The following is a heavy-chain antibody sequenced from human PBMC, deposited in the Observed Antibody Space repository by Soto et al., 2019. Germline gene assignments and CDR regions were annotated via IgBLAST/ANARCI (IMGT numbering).Heavy chain of an antibody. J-gene: IGHJ4*02. V-gene: IGHV3-72*01. CDR1: GFTLSDHY. CDR2: TKNKANRYTT. Sequence: EVQLVESGGGLVQPGGSLRLSCAASGFTLSDHYMDWVRQAPGKGLEWVGRTKNKANRYTTEYAASVKGRFTISRDDSATSVYLQMKSLKTEDTAVYCCVRWDSGSPDYWGQGTLVTVSS. D-gene: IGHD1-26*01. CDR3: VRWDSGSPDY.